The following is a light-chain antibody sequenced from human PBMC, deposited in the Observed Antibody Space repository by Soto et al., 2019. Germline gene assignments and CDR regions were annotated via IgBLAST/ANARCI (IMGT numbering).Light chain of an antibody. CDR3: VTWDGNLSAGV. CDR2: EDN. V-gene: IGLV1-51*02. CDR1: SSNIENNY. Sequence: SVLTNPASVTTAQGQRVTISNTRGSSNIENNYVSWYQHFPGTAPELLIYEDNNRPSGIPDRFSGSKSGTSATLGITGHQTGDEADYYCVTWDGNLSAGVFGGGTKVTV. J-gene: IGLJ2*01.